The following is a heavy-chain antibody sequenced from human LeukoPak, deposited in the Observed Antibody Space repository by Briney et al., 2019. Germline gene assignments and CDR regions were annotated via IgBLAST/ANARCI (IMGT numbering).Heavy chain of an antibody. CDR2: INHSGST. J-gene: IGHJ4*02. D-gene: IGHD6-13*01. CDR1: GGSFNDYY. CDR3: ARGRYSSSWYPY. Sequence: SETLSLTCAVYGGSFNDYYWSWIRQPPGRGLEWIGEINHSGSTNYSPSLKSRATISVDTSKNQFSLRLSSVTAADTAVYYCARGRYSSSWYPYWGQGTLVTVSS. V-gene: IGHV4-34*01.